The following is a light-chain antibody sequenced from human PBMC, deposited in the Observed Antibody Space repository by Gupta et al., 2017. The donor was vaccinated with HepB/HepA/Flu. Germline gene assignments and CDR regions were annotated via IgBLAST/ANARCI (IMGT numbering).Light chain of an antibody. CDR3: QKYNSAPQT. CDR1: KGISNY. Sequence: DIQMTQSPSSLSASVGDRVTITCRASKGISNYLAWYQQKPGKVPKLLIYDASTLQSGVPSRFSGSGSRTDFTLTISSLQPEDVATYYCQKYNSAPQTFGQGTKVEIK. J-gene: IGKJ1*01. CDR2: DAS. V-gene: IGKV1-27*01.